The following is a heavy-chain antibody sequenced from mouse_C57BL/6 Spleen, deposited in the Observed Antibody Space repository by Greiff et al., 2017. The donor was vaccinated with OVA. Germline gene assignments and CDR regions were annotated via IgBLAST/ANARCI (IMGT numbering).Heavy chain of an antibody. D-gene: IGHD2-5*01. Sequence: QVQLQQSGAELVRPGTSVKVSCKASGYAFTNYLIEWVKQRPGQGLEWIGVINPGSGGTNYNEKFKGKATLTADKSSSTAYMQLSSLTSEDSAVYFCARDHYSNYEFAYWGQGTLVTVSA. J-gene: IGHJ3*01. V-gene: IGHV1-54*01. CDR1: GYAFTNYL. CDR2: INPGSGGT. CDR3: ARDHYSNYEFAY.